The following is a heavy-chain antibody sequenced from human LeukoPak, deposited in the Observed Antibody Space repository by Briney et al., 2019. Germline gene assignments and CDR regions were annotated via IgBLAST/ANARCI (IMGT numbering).Heavy chain of an antibody. CDR1: GFTVSSNY. CDR2: IYSGGST. J-gene: IGHJ3*02. D-gene: IGHD3-22*01. Sequence: PGGSLRLSCAASGFTVSSNYMSWVRQAPGKGLERVSVIYSGGSTYYADSVKGRFTISRHNSKNTLYLQMNSLRAEDTAVYYCARGGVRDSSGYYPARRAFDIWGQGTMVTVSS. V-gene: IGHV3-53*04. CDR3: ARGGVRDSSGYYPARRAFDI.